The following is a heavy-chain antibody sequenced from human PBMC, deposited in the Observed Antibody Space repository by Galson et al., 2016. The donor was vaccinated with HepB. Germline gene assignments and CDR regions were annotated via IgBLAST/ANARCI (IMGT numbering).Heavy chain of an antibody. CDR2: ISFSGNT. V-gene: IGHV4-31*03. D-gene: IGHD1-26*01. J-gene: IGHJ4*02. CDR3: ARPPKFASGGYYNF. CDR1: GDSITSDTYY. Sequence: TLSLTCTVSGDSITSDTYYWTWIRQRPGKGLEWIGYISFSGNTYYNPSLKSRVTMLIHASKSQFSLKLSSVTAANTAVYFCARPPKFASGGYYNFWGQGIMVTVSS.